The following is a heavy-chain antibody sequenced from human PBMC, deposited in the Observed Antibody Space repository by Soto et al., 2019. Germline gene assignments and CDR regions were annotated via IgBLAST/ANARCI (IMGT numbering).Heavy chain of an antibody. CDR1: GGSFSGYS. V-gene: IGHV4-34*02. CDR3: ARGRWLRQSFDY. CDR2: INHSGST. Sequence: QVQLEQWGAGLLMPAETLSLTCAVYGGSFSGYSWSWIRQPPGKGLEWIGEINHSGSTNYNPSLKSRVTISVDTSKNQFSLNLYSVTAADTPVYYCARGRWLRQSFDYWGQGTLVTVSS. D-gene: IGHD5-12*01. J-gene: IGHJ4*02.